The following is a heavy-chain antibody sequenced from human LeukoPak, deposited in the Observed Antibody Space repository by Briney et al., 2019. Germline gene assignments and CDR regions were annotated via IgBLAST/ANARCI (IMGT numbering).Heavy chain of an antibody. Sequence: GGSLRLSCAASGFTFSSYAMSWVRQAPGKGLEWVSAISGSGGSTYYADSVKGRFTISRDNSKNTLYLQMNSLRAEDTAVYYCARVPLGAYCSSTSCSYYYYGMDVWGQGTTVTVSS. J-gene: IGHJ6*02. CDR3: ARVPLGAYCSSTSCSYYYYGMDV. D-gene: IGHD2-2*01. CDR2: ISGSGGST. V-gene: IGHV3-23*01. CDR1: GFTFSSYA.